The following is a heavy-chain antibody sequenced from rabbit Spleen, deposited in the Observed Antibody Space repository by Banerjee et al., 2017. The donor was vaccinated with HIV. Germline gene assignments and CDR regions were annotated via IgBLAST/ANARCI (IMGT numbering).Heavy chain of an antibody. Sequence: QEQLVESGGGLVQPGGSLKLSCKASGFDFSAYGVSWVRQAPGKGLEWIGYIDPLFDNTYYASWAKGRFTISKTSSTTVTLQMTSLTVADTATYFCARDTGSSFSTYGMDLWGQGTLVTVS. D-gene: IGHD8-1*01. CDR2: IDPLFDNT. CDR1: GFDFSAYG. J-gene: IGHJ6*01. CDR3: ARDTGSSFSTYGMDL. V-gene: IGHV1S39*01.